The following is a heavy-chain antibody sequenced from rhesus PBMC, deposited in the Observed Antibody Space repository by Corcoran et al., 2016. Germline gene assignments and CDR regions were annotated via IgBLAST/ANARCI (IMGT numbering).Heavy chain of an antibody. D-gene: IGHD6-25*01. Sequence: EVQLVQSGAEVKKPGASVKISCKASGYTFTDYYLHWVRQAPGKGLEWMGRVDPEDGEAIHAQKFQGRVTITADTSKDTAYMELSSLRSEDTAVYYCATGGYSGSLRWYSNFDYWGQGVLVTVSS. J-gene: IGHJ4*01. CDR3: ATGGYSGSLRWYSNFDY. CDR1: GYTFTDYY. CDR2: VDPEDGEA. V-gene: IGHV1-111*02.